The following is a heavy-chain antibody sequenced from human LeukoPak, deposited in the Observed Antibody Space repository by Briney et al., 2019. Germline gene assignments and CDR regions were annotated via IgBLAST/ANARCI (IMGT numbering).Heavy chain of an antibody. V-gene: IGHV1-69*01. CDR1: GGTFSSYA. CDR2: IVPIFGSA. Sequence: SVTVSCKASGGTFSSYAISWVRQAPGQGLEWMGGIVPIFGSANYAQKFQGRVTITADESTTTAYMELTGLRSEDTAVYYCAKDEGVANRWFDPWGQGTLVTVSS. D-gene: IGHD5-12*01. CDR3: AKDEGVANRWFDP. J-gene: IGHJ5*02.